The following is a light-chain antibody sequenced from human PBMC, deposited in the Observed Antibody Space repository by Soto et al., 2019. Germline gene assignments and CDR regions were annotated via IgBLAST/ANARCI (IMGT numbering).Light chain of an antibody. CDR2: AAS. CDR3: QQSYSTPFT. CDR1: QSIGRW. V-gene: IGKV1-39*01. Sequence: EIQMTQSPSTISAPVGGTLTITCRASQSIGRWLAWYQQKPGKDTKILIYAASSLQSGVPSRLSGSGSGTDFTLTIRSLQPEEVATYDCQQSYSTPFTVGGGTKVDIK. J-gene: IGKJ4*01.